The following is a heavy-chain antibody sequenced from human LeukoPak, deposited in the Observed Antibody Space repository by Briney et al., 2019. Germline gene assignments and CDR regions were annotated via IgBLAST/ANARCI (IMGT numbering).Heavy chain of an antibody. V-gene: IGHV1-24*01. Sequence: GASVKVSCKVSGYTLTELSMHWVRQAPGKGLEWMGGFDPEDGETIYAQKFQGGVTMTEDTSTDTAYMELSSLRSEDTAVYYCATDLEWLKTLDYWGQGTLVTVSS. D-gene: IGHD3-3*01. CDR3: ATDLEWLKTLDY. CDR2: FDPEDGET. CDR1: GYTLTELS. J-gene: IGHJ4*02.